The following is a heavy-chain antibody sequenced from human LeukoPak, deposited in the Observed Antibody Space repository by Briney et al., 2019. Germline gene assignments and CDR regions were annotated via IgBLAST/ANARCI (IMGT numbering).Heavy chain of an antibody. D-gene: IGHD6-19*01. CDR1: GGSISTSNYY. J-gene: IGHJ4*02. CDR2: IFYSGST. V-gene: IGHV4-39*07. Sequence: PSETLSLTCTVSGGSISTSNYYWGWIRQPPGKGLEWIGNIFYSGSTYYGPSLKSRLTISLDTSRNQFSLKLSSVTAADTAVYYCAREHGYSSGWYSFDYWGQGTLVTVSS. CDR3: AREHGYSSGWYSFDY.